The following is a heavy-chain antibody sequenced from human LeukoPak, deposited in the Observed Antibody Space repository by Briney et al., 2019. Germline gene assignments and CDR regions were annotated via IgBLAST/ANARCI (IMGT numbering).Heavy chain of an antibody. V-gene: IGHV3-21*06. Sequence: GGSLRLSCAASGFTFRTYTMNWVRQAPGKGLEWVSSISSRSSYIYYADSVRGRFIISRDNAKNSLHLQMTSLRAEDTAVYFCARAKQWNYYFDYWGQGTLVTVSS. CDR1: GFTFRTYT. D-gene: IGHD1-7*01. CDR2: ISSRSSYI. J-gene: IGHJ4*02. CDR3: ARAKQWNYYFDY.